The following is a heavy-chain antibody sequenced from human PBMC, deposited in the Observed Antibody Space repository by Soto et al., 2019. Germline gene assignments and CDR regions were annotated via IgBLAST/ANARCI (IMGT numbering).Heavy chain of an antibody. CDR2: IYSGGST. D-gene: IGHD3-22*01. J-gene: IGHJ4*02. Sequence: PGGSLRLSCAVSGLTFSNYNVNWVRQAPGKGLEWVSVIYSGGSTYYADSVKDRFTISRDNSKNTLYLQMNSLRAEDTAVYYCAKYYYDSSALLHFDYWGQGTLVTVSS. CDR1: GLTFSNYN. CDR3: AKYYYDSSALLHFDY. V-gene: IGHV3-66*01.